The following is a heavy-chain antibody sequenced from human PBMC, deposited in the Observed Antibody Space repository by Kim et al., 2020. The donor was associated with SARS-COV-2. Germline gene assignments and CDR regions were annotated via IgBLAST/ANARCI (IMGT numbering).Heavy chain of an antibody. J-gene: IGHJ4*02. V-gene: IGHV3-43*01. CDR3: TKDIYGSRSDCHAPFDY. D-gene: IGHD2-2*01. Sequence: SVKGRITVSRDNSKNSLYLQMSSLRIEDTAFYYCTKDIYGSRSDCHAPFDYWGQGTLVTVSS.